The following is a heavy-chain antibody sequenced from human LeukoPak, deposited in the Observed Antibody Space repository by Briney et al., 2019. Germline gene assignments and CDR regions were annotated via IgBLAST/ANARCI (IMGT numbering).Heavy chain of an antibody. CDR1: GGSISSSSYY. CDR3: ARTLCGGGGLCADY. Sequence: SETLSLTCTVSGGSISSSSYYWGWIRQPPGKGLDWTGSIYYSGSTYYNPSLKSRVTISVDTSKNQLSLKVSSVTAADTAMYYCARTLCGGGGLCADYCGQGTLVTVSS. V-gene: IGHV4-39*01. D-gene: IGHD3-16*01. CDR2: IYYSGST. J-gene: IGHJ4*02.